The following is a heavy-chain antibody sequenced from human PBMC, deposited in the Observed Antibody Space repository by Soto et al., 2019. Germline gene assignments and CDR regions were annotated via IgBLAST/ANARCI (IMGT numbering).Heavy chain of an antibody. CDR2: INPNSGGT. D-gene: IGHD3-10*01. Sequence: ASVKVSCKASGYTFTGYYMHWVRQAPGQGLEWMGWINPNSGGTNYAQKFQGWVTMTRDTSISTAYMELSRLRSDDTAVYYCARPRITMVRGVTGYAFDIWGQGTMVTVSS. CDR3: ARPRITMVRGVTGYAFDI. J-gene: IGHJ3*02. V-gene: IGHV1-2*04. CDR1: GYTFTGYY.